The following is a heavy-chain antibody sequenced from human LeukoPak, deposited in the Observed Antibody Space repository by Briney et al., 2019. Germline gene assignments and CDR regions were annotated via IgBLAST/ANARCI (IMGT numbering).Heavy chain of an antibody. D-gene: IGHD3-22*01. Sequence: SETLSLTCTVSGCSISSYYWSWIRQPAGKGLEWIGRIHTSGSTNYTPPLKSRVTVSVDTSKNHFSLKLSSVTAADTAVYYCARDRYYYDGSGSPFDYWGQGTLVTVSS. CDR1: GCSISSYY. V-gene: IGHV4-4*07. J-gene: IGHJ4*02. CDR2: IHTSGST. CDR3: ARDRYYYDGSGSPFDY.